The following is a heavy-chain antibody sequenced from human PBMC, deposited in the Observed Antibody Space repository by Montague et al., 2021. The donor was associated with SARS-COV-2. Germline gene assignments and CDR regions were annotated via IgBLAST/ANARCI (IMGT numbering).Heavy chain of an antibody. J-gene: IGHJ3*02. CDR3: ARGGATYYYDTSDYVNAFDT. V-gene: IGHV4-59*01. Sequence: SETLSLTCTVSGDSISTYYWSWIRQPPGKGLEWIGYIYYNGYTNYNPSLKSRVTISVDTSKNQFSLRLSSVTAADTAVYFCARGGATYYYDTSDYVNAFDTWGQGTMVTVSS. D-gene: IGHD3-22*01. CDR1: GDSISTYY. CDR2: IYYNGYT.